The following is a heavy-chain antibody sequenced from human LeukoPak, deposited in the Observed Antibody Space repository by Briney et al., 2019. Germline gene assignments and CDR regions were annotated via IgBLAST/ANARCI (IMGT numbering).Heavy chain of an antibody. CDR1: GFTFSDYY. Sequence: MAGGSLRLSCVASGFTFSDYYMSWIRQAPGKGLEWVSYISNSGSTIYYADSVKGRFTISRDNAKNSLYLQMNSLRVEDTAFYYCAKDNRRHYTSGPNPDSLHWGQGALVTVSS. D-gene: IGHD6-19*01. J-gene: IGHJ4*02. CDR3: AKDNRRHYTSGPNPDSLH. CDR2: ISNSGSTI. V-gene: IGHV3-11*01.